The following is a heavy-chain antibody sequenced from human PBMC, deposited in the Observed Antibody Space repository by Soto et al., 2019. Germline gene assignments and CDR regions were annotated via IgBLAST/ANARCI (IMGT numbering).Heavy chain of an antibody. CDR1: GFSFSSDS. V-gene: IGHV3-21*01. D-gene: IGHD1-7*01. CDR3: ARDPPTGTTLGWADS. Sequence: EVQLVESGGGLVKPGGSLRLSCAASGFSFSSDSMGWVRQAPGKGLEWVSSISSSGSFKNYADSVKGRFTISRDNAKNSLYLQMSGLKDEDTAVYYCARDPPTGTTLGWADSWGQGTLVTVSS. J-gene: IGHJ4*02. CDR2: ISSSGSFK.